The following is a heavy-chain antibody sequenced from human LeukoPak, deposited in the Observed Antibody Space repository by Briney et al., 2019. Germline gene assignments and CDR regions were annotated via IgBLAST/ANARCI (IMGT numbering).Heavy chain of an antibody. D-gene: IGHD3-9*01. Sequence: SETLSLTCTVSGGSVSGGSYYWSWIRQPPGKGLEWIGYIYYSGSTNYNPSLKSRVTISVDTSKNQFSLKLSSVTAADTAVYYCARADILTGYPSVYWGQGTLVTVSS. CDR1: GGSVSGGSYY. CDR3: ARADILTGYPSVY. V-gene: IGHV4-61*01. J-gene: IGHJ4*02. CDR2: IYYSGST.